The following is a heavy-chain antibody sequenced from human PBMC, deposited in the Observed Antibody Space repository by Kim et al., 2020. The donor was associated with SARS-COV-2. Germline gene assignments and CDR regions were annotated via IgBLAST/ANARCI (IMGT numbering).Heavy chain of an antibody. D-gene: IGHD3-9*01. V-gene: IGHV1-18*04. CDR2: ISAYNGNT. CDR1: GYTFTSYG. CDR3: ARDSPYYDILTGYYPHFDY. J-gene: IGHJ4*02. Sequence: ASVKVSCKASGYTFTSYGISWVRQAPGQGLEWMGWISAYNGNTNYAQKLQGRVTMTTDTSTSTAYMELRSLRSDDTAVYYCARDSPYYDILTGYYPHFDYWGQGTLVTVSS.